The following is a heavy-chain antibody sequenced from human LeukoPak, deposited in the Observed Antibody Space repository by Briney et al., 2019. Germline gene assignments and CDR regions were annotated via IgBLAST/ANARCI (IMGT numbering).Heavy chain of an antibody. CDR2: INTNTGNP. J-gene: IGHJ4*02. Sequence: ASVTVSCKASGYSFTNYAMNWVRQAPGQGLEWMGWINTNTGNPTYAQGFTGRFVFSLDTSVSTAYLQISSLKAEDTAVYYCARAKGDDYGDLIDYWGQGTLVTVSS. CDR1: GYSFTNYA. V-gene: IGHV7-4-1*02. CDR3: ARAKGDDYGDLIDY. D-gene: IGHD4-17*01.